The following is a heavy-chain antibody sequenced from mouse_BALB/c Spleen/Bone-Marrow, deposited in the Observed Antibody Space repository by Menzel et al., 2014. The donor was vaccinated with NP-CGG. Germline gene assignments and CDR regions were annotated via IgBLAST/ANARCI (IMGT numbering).Heavy chain of an antibody. CDR1: GYVFSSYR. CDR2: IYPGDGDT. V-gene: IGHV1-80*01. D-gene: IGHD6-2*01. CDR3: ATSFFSCVSGC. J-gene: IGHJ2*01. Sequence: VHLVESGAELVRPGSSVKISCKASGYVFSSYRMIWVRQRPGQGLEWIGQIYPGDGDTNYNGKFKGKATLTADKSSSTAYMQLSSLASEDSAVYFCATSFFSCVSGCWGPGTTLTVSS.